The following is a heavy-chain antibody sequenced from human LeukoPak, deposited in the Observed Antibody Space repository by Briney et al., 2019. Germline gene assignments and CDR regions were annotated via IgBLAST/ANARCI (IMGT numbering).Heavy chain of an antibody. CDR1: GGSFSGYY. D-gene: IGHD3-3*01. Sequence: SETLSLTCAVYGGSFSGYYWSWIRQPPGKGLEWIGEINHSGSTNYNPSLKSRVTVSVDTSKNQFSLKLSSVTAADTAVYYCARYEVDFWSGYYHFDYWGQGTLVTVSS. CDR2: INHSGST. J-gene: IGHJ4*02. CDR3: ARYEVDFWSGYYHFDY. V-gene: IGHV4-34*01.